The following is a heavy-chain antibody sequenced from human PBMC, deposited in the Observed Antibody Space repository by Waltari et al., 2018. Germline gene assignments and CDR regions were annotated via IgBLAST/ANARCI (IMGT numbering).Heavy chain of an antibody. J-gene: IGHJ4*02. V-gene: IGHV1-2*02. CDR2: INPNSGGT. Sequence: QLQLVQPGAEGKKPGASVTVPCRASGYTLPGSYIPWVGQAPGQGLEWMGWINPNSGGTNYAQKFQGRVTMTRDTSISTAYMELSRLRSDDTAVYYCARVGIAAAGTGVDYWGQGTLVTVSS. CDR3: ARVGIAAAGTGVDY. D-gene: IGHD6-13*01. CDR1: GYTLPGSY.